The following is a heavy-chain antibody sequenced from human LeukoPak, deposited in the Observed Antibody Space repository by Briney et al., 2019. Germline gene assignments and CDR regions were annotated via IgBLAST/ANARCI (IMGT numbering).Heavy chain of an antibody. D-gene: IGHD3-3*01. CDR1: GFTFSSYS. J-gene: IGHJ3*02. CDR2: ISSSSSYI. CDR3: ARDLAIFGVVIASGAFDI. V-gene: IGHV3-21*01. Sequence: GGSLRLSCAASGFTFSSYSMNWVRQAPGKGLEWASSISSSSSYIYYADSVKGRFTISRDNAKNSLYLQMNSLRAEDTAVYYCARDLAIFGVVIASGAFDIWGQGTMVTVSS.